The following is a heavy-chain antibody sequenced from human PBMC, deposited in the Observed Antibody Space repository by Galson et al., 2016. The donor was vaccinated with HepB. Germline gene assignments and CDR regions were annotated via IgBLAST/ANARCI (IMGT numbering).Heavy chain of an antibody. D-gene: IGHD5-12*01. CDR1: GFTFNKYW. CDR2: INSDGSST. V-gene: IGHV3-74*01. CDR3: ASSGYDWYDYGMDV. J-gene: IGHJ6*02. Sequence: LRLSCAASGFTFNKYWMHWIRQAPGKGLVWVSRINSDGSSTSYADSVKGRFTISRDNSKNTLYLQMNSLRAEDTAIYYCASSGYDWYDYGMDVWGQGTTVTVSS.